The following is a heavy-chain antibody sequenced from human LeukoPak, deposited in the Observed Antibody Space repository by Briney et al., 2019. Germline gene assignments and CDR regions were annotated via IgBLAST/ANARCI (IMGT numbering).Heavy chain of an antibody. V-gene: IGHV4-39*07. CDR3: ARLTNWENWFDP. J-gene: IGHJ5*02. Sequence: SETLSLTCTVSGGSISSSSYYWGWIRQPPGKGLEWIGSIYYSGSTYYNPSLKSRVTLSVDTSKNQFSLRLSSVTAADTAVYYCARLTNWENWFDPWGQGTLVTVSS. CDR2: IYYSGST. CDR1: GGSISSSSYY. D-gene: IGHD7-27*01.